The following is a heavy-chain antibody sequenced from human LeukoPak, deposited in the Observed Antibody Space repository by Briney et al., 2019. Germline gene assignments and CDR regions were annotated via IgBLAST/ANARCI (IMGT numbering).Heavy chain of an antibody. CDR2: MNPNSGNT. CDR1: GYTFTSYD. V-gene: IGHV1-8*01. J-gene: IGHJ3*02. CDR3: ARVGVGYGSTRAFDI. D-gene: IGHD2-2*01. Sequence: ASVKGSCKASGYTFTSYDINWVRQATGQGLEWMGWMNPNSGNTGYAQKFQGRVTMTRNASISTAYMELSSLRSEDTAVYYCARVGVGYGSTRAFDIWGQGTMVTVSS.